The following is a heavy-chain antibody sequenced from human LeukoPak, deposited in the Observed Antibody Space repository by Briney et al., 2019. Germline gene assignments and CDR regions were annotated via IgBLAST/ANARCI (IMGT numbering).Heavy chain of an antibody. CDR2: ISISGGTT. Sequence: GGSLRLSCAASGFTFSNAWMSWVRQAPGKGLEWVSSISISGGTTYYADSVKGRFTISRENSKSTLYLQMNSLRAADTAVYYCANEIRPNDYWGQGTLVTVSS. CDR1: GFTFSNAW. CDR3: ANEIRPNDY. V-gene: IGHV3-23*01. J-gene: IGHJ4*02. D-gene: IGHD4-17*01.